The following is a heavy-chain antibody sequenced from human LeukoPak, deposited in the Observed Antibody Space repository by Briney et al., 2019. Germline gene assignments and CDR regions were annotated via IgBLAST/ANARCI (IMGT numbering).Heavy chain of an antibody. Sequence: GASVKVSCKASGGTFSSYAISWVRQAPGQGLEWMGGIIPIFGTANYAQKFQGRVTMTRDMSTITDYMELSSLRSEDTAIYYCARDNSVGDNAWWFDPWGQGTLVTVSS. CDR1: GGTFSSYA. CDR2: IIPIFGTA. J-gene: IGHJ5*02. CDR3: ARDNSVGDNAWWFDP. V-gene: IGHV1-69*05. D-gene: IGHD1-26*01.